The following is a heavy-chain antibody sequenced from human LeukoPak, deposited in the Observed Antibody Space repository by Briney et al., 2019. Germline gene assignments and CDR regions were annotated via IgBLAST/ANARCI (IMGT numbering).Heavy chain of an antibody. CDR3: AKDVGYCGSTSCYFSY. D-gene: IGHD2-2*01. V-gene: IGHV3-23*01. Sequence: PGGSLRLSCAASGFSFGSSAMSWVRQAPGKGLEWVSAISGSGGSTYYADSVKGRFTISRDNSKNTLYLQMNSLRAEDTAVYYCAKDVGYCGSTSCYFSYWGQGTLVTVAS. CDR2: ISGSGGST. CDR1: GFSFGSSA. J-gene: IGHJ4*02.